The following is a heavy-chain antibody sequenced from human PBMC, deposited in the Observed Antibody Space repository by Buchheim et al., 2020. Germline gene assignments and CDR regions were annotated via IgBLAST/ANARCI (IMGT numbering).Heavy chain of an antibody. CDR3: ARALYYDFWNGPLYYYGMDV. D-gene: IGHD3-3*01. CDR2: IIPILGIA. V-gene: IGHV1-69*04. J-gene: IGHJ6*02. CDR1: GGTFSSYA. Sequence: QVQLVQSGAEVKKPGSSVKVSCKASGGTFSSYAISWVRQAPGQGLEWMGRIIPILGIANYAQKFQGRVTITADKSTSTAYMELSSLRSEDTAVYYCARALYYDFWNGPLYYYGMDVWGQGTT.